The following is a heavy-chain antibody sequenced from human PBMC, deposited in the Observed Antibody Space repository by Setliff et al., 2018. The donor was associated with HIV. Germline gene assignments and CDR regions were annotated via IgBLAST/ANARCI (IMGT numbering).Heavy chain of an antibody. J-gene: IGHJ4*02. CDR2: TPYRGRT. CDR1: GDSIVFDDSTRSYH. V-gene: IGHV4-39*07. CDR3: AREDILTGYYTGSSTLPPN. D-gene: IGHD3-9*01. Sequence: SETLSLTCRLSGDSIVFDDSTRSYHCSWIRQPPGKGLEWIGSTPYRGRTNYNPSLKSRVTISVDTSKNQFSLKLSSVTAADTAVYYCAREDILTGYYTGSSTLPPNWGQGTLVTVSS.